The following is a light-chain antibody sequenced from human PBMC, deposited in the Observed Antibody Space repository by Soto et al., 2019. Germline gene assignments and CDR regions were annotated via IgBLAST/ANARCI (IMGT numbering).Light chain of an antibody. V-gene: IGLV1-40*01. Sequence: QSVLTQPPSVSGAPGQRVTISCTGSRSNIGAVYDVHWYQQLPGTAPKLLIYGNSNLPSGVPDRFSGSKSGTSASLAITGLQAEDAADYYCQSYDSSLSAVFGGGTKLTVL. CDR1: RSNIGAVYD. CDR3: QSYDSSLSAV. CDR2: GNS. J-gene: IGLJ2*01.